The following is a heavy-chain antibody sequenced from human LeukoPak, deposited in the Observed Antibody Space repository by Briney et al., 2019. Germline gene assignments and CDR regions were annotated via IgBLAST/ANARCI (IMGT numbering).Heavy chain of an antibody. CDR3: ARGQLGSGMDDP. V-gene: IGHV4-59*01. D-gene: IGHD3-10*01. CDR1: GVSITSYH. Sequence: SETLSLTCTVTGVSITSYHWSWIRQPPGKGLEWIGYISYSGSANYNPSLKSRATILLDTSKNQFPLRLTSVTPADTAVYYCARGQLGSGMDDPWGQGTLVTVSS. J-gene: IGHJ5*02. CDR2: ISYSGSA.